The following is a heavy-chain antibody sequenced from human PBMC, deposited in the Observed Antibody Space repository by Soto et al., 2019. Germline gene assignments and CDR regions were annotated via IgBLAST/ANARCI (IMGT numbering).Heavy chain of an antibody. CDR3: ARDPRYYDFWSGNSYFDY. CDR1: GFTFSSYG. V-gene: IGHV3-48*02. D-gene: IGHD3-3*01. J-gene: IGHJ4*02. Sequence: LRLSCAASGFTFSSYGMNWVRQAPGKGLEWVSYIRSSSNTKYYADSVKGRFTISRDNAKNSLYLQMNSLRDEDTAVYYCARDPRYYDFWSGNSYFDYWGQGTQVTVSS. CDR2: IRSSSNTK.